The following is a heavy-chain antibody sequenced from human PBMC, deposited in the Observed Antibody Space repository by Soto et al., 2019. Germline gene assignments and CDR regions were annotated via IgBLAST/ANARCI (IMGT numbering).Heavy chain of an antibody. CDR3: TTEGFLYSSSSPAPQ. Sequence: PGGSLRLSCAASGFTFSNAWMSWVRQAPGKGLEWVGRIKSKTDGGTTDYAAPVKGRFTISRDDSKNTLYLQMNSLKTEDTAVYYCTTEGFLYSSSSPAPQWGQGTLVTVSS. CDR2: IKSKTDGGTT. CDR1: GFTFSNAW. J-gene: IGHJ4*02. V-gene: IGHV3-15*01. D-gene: IGHD6-6*01.